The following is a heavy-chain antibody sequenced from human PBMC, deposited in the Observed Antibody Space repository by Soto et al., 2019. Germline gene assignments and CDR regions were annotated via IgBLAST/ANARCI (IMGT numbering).Heavy chain of an antibody. CDR3: VSPRAIVVVGDYYGMDV. Sequence: QVQLVESGGGVVQPGRSLRLSCAASGFTFSSYGMHWVRQAPGKGLEWVAVISYDGSNKYYADSVKGRFTISRDNSKNTLYLQMNSLRAEDTAVYYCVSPRAIVVVGDYYGMDVWGQGTTVTVSS. CDR1: GFTFSSYG. J-gene: IGHJ6*02. D-gene: IGHD3-22*01. V-gene: IGHV3-30*03. CDR2: ISYDGSNK.